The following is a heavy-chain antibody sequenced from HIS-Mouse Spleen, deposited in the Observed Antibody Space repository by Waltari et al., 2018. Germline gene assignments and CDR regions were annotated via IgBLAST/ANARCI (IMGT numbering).Heavy chain of an antibody. CDR2: IYSGGST. CDR1: GFTVSTHY. CDR3: ARKYSSSFDY. J-gene: IGHJ4*02. Sequence: EVQLVESGGGLVEPGGSLSLSCAASGFTVSTHYLSWVRQAPGKGLEWVSVIYSGGSTYYADSVKGRFTISRDNSKNTLYLQMNSLRAEDTAVYYCARKYSSSFDYWGQGTLVTVSS. V-gene: IGHV3-66*01. D-gene: IGHD6-6*01.